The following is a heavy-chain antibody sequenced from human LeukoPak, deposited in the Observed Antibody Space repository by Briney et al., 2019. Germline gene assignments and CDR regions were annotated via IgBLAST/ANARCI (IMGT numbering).Heavy chain of an antibody. V-gene: IGHV4-30-2*01. Sequence: SETLSLTCAVSGGSISSGGYSWSWIRQPPGKGLEWIGYIYHSGSTYYNPPLKSRVTISVDRSKNQFSLKLSSVTAADTAVYYCARAYYDFWSGYYSNWFDPWGQGTLVTVSS. D-gene: IGHD3-3*01. CDR3: ARAYYDFWSGYYSNWFDP. J-gene: IGHJ5*02. CDR2: IYHSGST. CDR1: GGSISSGGYS.